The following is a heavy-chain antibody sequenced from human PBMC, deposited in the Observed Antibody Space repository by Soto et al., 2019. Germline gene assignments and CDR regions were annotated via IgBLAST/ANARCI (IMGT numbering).Heavy chain of an antibody. Sequence: TLSLTCTVSGGSISSYYWSWIRQSPGKGLEWIGYIDYSGSANYNPSLKSRVTMSADTSKDQVSLRLTSVTAADTAVYYCARVGGVAARTFDYWGQGTVVTSPQ. CDR2: IDYSGSA. CDR3: ARVGGVAARTFDY. CDR1: GGSISSYY. V-gene: IGHV4-59*01. D-gene: IGHD3-16*01. J-gene: IGHJ4*02.